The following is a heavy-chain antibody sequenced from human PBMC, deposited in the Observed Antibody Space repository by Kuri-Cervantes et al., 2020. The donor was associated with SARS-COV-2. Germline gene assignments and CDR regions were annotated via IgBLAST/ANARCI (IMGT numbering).Heavy chain of an antibody. D-gene: IGHD3-3*01. CDR3: ARDGRVYYDFWSGYPPGVHYYYMDV. CDR2: INPSGGST. CDR1: GYTFTSYY. Sequence: ASVKVSCKASGYTFTSYYMHWVRQAPGQGLEWMGIINPSGGSTSYAQKFQGRVTITADKSTSTAYMELSSLRSEDTAVYYCARDGRVYYDFWSGYPPGVHYYYMDVWGKGTTVTVSS. J-gene: IGHJ6*03. V-gene: IGHV1-46*01.